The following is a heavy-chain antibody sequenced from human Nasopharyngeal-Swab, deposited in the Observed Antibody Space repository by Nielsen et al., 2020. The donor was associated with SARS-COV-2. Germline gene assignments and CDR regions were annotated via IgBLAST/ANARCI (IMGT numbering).Heavy chain of an antibody. CDR2: INHSGST. CDR1: GGSFSGYY. J-gene: IGHJ4*02. V-gene: IGHV4-34*01. Sequence: SETLSLTCAVYGGSFSGYYWSWIRQPPGKGLEWIGEINHSGSTYYNPSLKSRVTISVDTSKNQFSLKLSSVTAADTAVYYCARVTTVTSWYFDYWGQGTLVTVSS. CDR3: ARVTTVTSWYFDY. D-gene: IGHD4-17*01.